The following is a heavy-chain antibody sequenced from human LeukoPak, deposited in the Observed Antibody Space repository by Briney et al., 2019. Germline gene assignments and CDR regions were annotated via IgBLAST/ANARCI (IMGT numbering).Heavy chain of an antibody. CDR3: ARDGVSHGNRAFDY. CDR2: IYYSGST. V-gene: IGHV4-39*07. D-gene: IGHD4-23*01. CDR1: GGSISSSGYY. Sequence: SETLSLTCTVSGGSISSSGYYWGWIRQPPGKGLEWIGSIYYSGSTYYNPSLKSRVTISLDTSKNQFSLKLSSVTAADTAVYYCARDGVSHGNRAFDYWGQGTLVTVSS. J-gene: IGHJ4*02.